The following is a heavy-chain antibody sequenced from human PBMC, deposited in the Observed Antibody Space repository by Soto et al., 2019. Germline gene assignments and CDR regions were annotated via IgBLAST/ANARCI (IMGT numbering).Heavy chain of an antibody. CDR2: IYYSEST. V-gene: IGHV4-39*01. Sequence: QLQLQESGPGLVKPSETLSLTCTVSGGSISSSSYYWGWIRQPPGKGLEWIGSIYYSESTYYNPSLKSRVTISVDTSKNQFSLKLSSVTAADTAVYYCARRGDCSGGSCPPDAFDIWGQGTMVTVSS. CDR1: GGSISSSSYY. J-gene: IGHJ3*02. CDR3: ARRGDCSGGSCPPDAFDI. D-gene: IGHD2-15*01.